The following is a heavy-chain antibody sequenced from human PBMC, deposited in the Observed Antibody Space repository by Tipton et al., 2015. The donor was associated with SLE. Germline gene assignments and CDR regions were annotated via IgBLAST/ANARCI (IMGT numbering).Heavy chain of an antibody. CDR1: GSSITAYY. V-gene: IGHV4-59*01. CDR2: VYYSGTT. Sequence: TLSLTCTVSGSSITAYYWTWIRQPPGKGLEWIGYVYYSGTTNYNPSLKSRVTISVDTSKNQFSLKLSSVTAADTAVYYCARGPLYGLDIWGQGTRVTVSS. CDR3: ARGPLYGLDI. D-gene: IGHD3-10*01. J-gene: IGHJ3*02.